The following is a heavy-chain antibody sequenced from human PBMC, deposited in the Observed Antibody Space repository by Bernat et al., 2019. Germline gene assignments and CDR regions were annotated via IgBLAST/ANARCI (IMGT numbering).Heavy chain of an antibody. CDR1: GGSITDYY. CDR3: AREVTYAFDL. CDR2: IFHTGNT. J-gene: IGHJ3*01. V-gene: IGHV4-59*01. D-gene: IGHD2-21*02. Sequence: QVQLQESGPGLVKPSETLSLTCTVSGGSITDYYWTWIRQSPGKALEWIGYIFHTGNTNYNPSLESRVTMSVDTSKNQFSLKLSSVTAADTAVYYCAREVTYAFDLWGQGTMLTVSS.